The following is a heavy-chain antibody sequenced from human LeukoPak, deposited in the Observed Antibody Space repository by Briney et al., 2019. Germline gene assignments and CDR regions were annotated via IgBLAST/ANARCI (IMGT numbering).Heavy chain of an antibody. V-gene: IGHV1-24*01. D-gene: IGHD3-22*01. J-gene: IGHJ4*02. CDR2: FDPEDGET. CDR3: ASGYYSDGSGYSPADY. CDR1: GYTLTELS. Sequence: ASVKVSCKVSGYTLTELSMHWVRQAPGKGLEWMGGFDPEDGETIYAQKFQGRVTMTEDTSTGTAYMELSSLRSEDTAVYYCASGYYSDGSGYSPADYWGQGTRVTVSS.